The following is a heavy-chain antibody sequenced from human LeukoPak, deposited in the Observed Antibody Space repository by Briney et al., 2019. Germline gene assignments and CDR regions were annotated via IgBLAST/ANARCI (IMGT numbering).Heavy chain of an antibody. CDR3: ARDSPFGMVTIALDY. J-gene: IGHJ4*02. Sequence: ASVKVSCKASGYTFTGYYVHWVRQAPGQGLEWMGWIDPNSGDTNYAQKFQDWVIMTRDTSITTAYMELTRLRADDTAMYYCARDSPFGMVTIALDYWGQGTLVTVSS. CDR1: GYTFTGYY. CDR2: IDPNSGDT. D-gene: IGHD3-3*01. V-gene: IGHV1-2*04.